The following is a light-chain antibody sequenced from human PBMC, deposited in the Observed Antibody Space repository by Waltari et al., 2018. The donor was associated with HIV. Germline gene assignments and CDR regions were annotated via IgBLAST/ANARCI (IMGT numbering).Light chain of an antibody. CDR3: QAWDSSTRGL. Sequence: SYELTQPPSMSVSPGQTASITCSGDKLGDKYVCWYQQKPGQSPVLVIYQNKKRPSGIPERVSGSNSGNTGTLTISGTQAVDEADYYCQAWDSSTRGLFGGGTKLTVL. CDR1: KLGDKY. CDR2: QNK. V-gene: IGLV3-1*01. J-gene: IGLJ2*01.